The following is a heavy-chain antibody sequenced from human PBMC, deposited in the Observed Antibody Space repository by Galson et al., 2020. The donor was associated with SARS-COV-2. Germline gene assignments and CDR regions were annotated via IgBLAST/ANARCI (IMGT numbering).Heavy chain of an antibody. CDR3: ARETSSGWYEY. CDR2: IGTNTGNT. CDR1: GDNFMKYG. D-gene: IGHD6-19*01. Sequence: ASVKVSCKASGDNFMKYGISWVRQAPGQGLEWMGWIGTNTGNTNYAQKFQDRVTMTTDTSTTTAYMELRSLRSDDTAVYYCARETSSGWYEYWGQGTLVTVSS. J-gene: IGHJ4*02. V-gene: IGHV1-18*01.